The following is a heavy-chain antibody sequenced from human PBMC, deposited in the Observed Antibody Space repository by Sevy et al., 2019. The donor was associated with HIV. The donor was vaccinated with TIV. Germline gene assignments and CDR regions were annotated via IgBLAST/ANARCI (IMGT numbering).Heavy chain of an antibody. Sequence: ASVKVSCKASGYTFRHYGISWVRQVPGQGLEWMGWISGYDGNTNYAQRFQGRVTMTKDTSTSTVYMEVRSLRSDDTAVYYCEALSSSSDPTFDYWGQGTRVTVSS. CDR2: ISGYDGNT. D-gene: IGHD6-6*01. CDR3: EALSSSSDPTFDY. CDR1: GYTFRHYG. J-gene: IGHJ4*02. V-gene: IGHV1-18*01.